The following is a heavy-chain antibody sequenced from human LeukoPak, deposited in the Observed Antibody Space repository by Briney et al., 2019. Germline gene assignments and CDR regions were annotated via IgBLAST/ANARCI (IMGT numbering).Heavy chain of an antibody. D-gene: IGHD6-19*01. CDR3: ARAREITVSGTDYFDY. V-gene: IGHV3-7*01. CDR2: IKHDGSGP. CDR1: GFRFSNYW. Sequence: AGSLRLSCAVSGFRFSNYWMTWVRQAPGKGLEWVANIKHDGSGPSYLDSVKGRFTISRDNARNLLSLQMSSLRAEDTAVYYCARAREITVSGTDYFDYWGQGTLVTVSS. J-gene: IGHJ4*02.